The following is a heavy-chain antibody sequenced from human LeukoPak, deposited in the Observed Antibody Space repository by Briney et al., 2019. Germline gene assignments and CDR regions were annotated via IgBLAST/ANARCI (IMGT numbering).Heavy chain of an antibody. J-gene: IGHJ4*02. Sequence: SETLSLTCTVSGGSISSYYWSWIRQPPGKGLEWIGYIYYSGSTNYNPSLESRVTISVDTSKNQFSLRLSSVTAADTAVYYCARGARYSGYEGPYFDYWGQGTLVTVSS. CDR1: GGSISSYY. V-gene: IGHV4-59*01. CDR3: ARGARYSGYEGPYFDY. D-gene: IGHD5-12*01. CDR2: IYYSGST.